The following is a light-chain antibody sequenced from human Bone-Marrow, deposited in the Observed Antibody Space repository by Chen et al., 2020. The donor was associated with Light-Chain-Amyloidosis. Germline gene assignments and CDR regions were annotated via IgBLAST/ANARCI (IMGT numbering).Light chain of an antibody. CDR2: RDT. V-gene: IGLV3-25*03. J-gene: IGLJ2*01. Sequence: SSGLTHPPSLAAAPGHTARITCSGDDLPTKYAYWYQQKPGQAPVLVIHRDTERPSGISERFSGSSSGTTATLTISGVQAEDEADYHCQSADSSGTYEVIFGGGTKLTVL. CDR3: QSADSSGTYEVI. CDR1: DLPTKY.